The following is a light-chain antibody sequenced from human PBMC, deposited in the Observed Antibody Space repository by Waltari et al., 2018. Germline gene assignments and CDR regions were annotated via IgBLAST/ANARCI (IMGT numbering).Light chain of an antibody. CDR1: QSVSNM. CDR2: DTS. V-gene: IGKV3-11*01. Sequence: EIVLTQSPGTLSLSPGERATLSCRASQSVSNMLAWYQQKPGQAPRLLIYDTSNRATGIPARFSGSGSGTDFTITIRSLEPEDFAVYYCQQRSNWHPTFGQGTKVEI. CDR3: QQRSNWHPT. J-gene: IGKJ1*01.